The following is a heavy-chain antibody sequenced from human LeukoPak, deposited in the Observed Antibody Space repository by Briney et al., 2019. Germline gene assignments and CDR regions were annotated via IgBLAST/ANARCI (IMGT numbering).Heavy chain of an antibody. J-gene: IGHJ2*01. Sequence: PGGSLRLSCAASGFTFSSYSLNWVRQAPGKGLEWVSSISSSSTYIYYADSVKGRFTISRDNAKTSLYLQMNSLRAEDTAVYYCARAASGYSSGGYFELWGRGTLVTVSS. CDR3: ARAASGYSSGGYFEL. V-gene: IGHV3-21*01. D-gene: IGHD6-19*01. CDR1: GFTFSSYS. CDR2: ISSSSTYI.